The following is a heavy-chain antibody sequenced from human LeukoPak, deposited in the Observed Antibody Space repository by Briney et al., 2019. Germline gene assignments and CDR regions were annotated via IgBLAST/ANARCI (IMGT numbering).Heavy chain of an antibody. CDR1: GGTFSSYA. D-gene: IGHD3-10*01. Sequence: GASVKVSFKASGGTFSSYAISWVRQAPGQGLEWMGGIIPIFGTASYAQKFQGRVTITADESTSTAYMELSSLRSEDTAVYYCARDYYGSGEVNWFDPWGQGTLVTVSS. V-gene: IGHV1-69*13. CDR3: ARDYYGSGEVNWFDP. CDR2: IIPIFGTA. J-gene: IGHJ5*02.